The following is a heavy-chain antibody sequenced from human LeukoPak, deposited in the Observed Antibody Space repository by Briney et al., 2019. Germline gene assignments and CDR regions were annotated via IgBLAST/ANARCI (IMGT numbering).Heavy chain of an antibody. Sequence: PGGSLRLSCAASGFTFDDYAMHWVRHAPGKGLEWVSGISWNSGSIGYADSVKGRFTISRDNAKNSLYLQMNSLRAEDTALYYCAKSRVVVITLDAFDIWGQGTMVTVSS. CDR1: GFTFDDYA. CDR3: AKSRVVVITLDAFDI. CDR2: ISWNSGSI. J-gene: IGHJ3*02. V-gene: IGHV3-9*01. D-gene: IGHD3-22*01.